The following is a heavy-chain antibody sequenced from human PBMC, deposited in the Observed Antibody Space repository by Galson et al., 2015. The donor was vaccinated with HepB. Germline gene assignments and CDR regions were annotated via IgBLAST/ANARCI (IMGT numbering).Heavy chain of an antibody. D-gene: IGHD3-10*01. CDR2: IIPIFGTA. CDR1: GGTFSSYS. J-gene: IGHJ1*01. CDR3: AYFTSGSAEDLHY. Sequence: SVKVSCKASGGTFSSYSILWVRQAPGQGLEWMGGIIPIFGTANYAQKFQGRVTIAADGSTSTAYMVLRSLRYEDTAVYYCAYFTSGSAEDLHYWGQGTLVTVSS. V-gene: IGHV1-69*13.